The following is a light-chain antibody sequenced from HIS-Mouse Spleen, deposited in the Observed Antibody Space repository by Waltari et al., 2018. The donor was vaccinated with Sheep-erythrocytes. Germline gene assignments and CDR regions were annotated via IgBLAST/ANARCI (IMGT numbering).Light chain of an antibody. Sequence: SYELTQPPSVSVSPGQTASITCSGDKLGDKYACWYQQKPGQSPVLVIHQDSKPPSGTPGRFSGSNSGNTATLTISGTQAMDEADYYCQAWDSSIYVFGTGTKVTVL. CDR2: QDS. CDR1: KLGDKY. CDR3: QAWDSSIYV. V-gene: IGLV3-1*01. J-gene: IGLJ1*01.